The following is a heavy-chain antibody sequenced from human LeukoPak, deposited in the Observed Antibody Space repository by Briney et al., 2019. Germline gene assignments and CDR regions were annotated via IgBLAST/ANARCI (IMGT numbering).Heavy chain of an antibody. CDR1: GASINSDTYY. CDR2: HSHSGSA. J-gene: IGHJ4*02. CDR3: ARASHDYGDYSHFDY. D-gene: IGHD4-17*01. V-gene: IGHV4-39*07. Sequence: SETLSLTCTVSGASINSDTYYWGWIRQPPGKGLEWIGTHSHSGSAYYNPSLRSRITMSLDKSKKQFSLKVSSVTAADTAVYYCARASHDYGDYSHFDYWGQGTLVTVSS.